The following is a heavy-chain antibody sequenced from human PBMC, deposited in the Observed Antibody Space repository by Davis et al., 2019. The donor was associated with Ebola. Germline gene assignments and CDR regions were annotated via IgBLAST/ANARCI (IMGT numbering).Heavy chain of an antibody. J-gene: IGHJ4*02. D-gene: IGHD6-6*01. CDR1: GFTFSSYA. CDR3: ASHLGYSSSHIDY. Sequence: GESLKISCAASGFTFSSYAMSWVRQAPGKGLEWVANIKQDGSEKYYVESVKGRFTISRDNARKSLYLQMDSLRAEDTAVYYCASHLGYSSSHIDYWGQGTVVTVSS. CDR2: IKQDGSEK. V-gene: IGHV3-7*03.